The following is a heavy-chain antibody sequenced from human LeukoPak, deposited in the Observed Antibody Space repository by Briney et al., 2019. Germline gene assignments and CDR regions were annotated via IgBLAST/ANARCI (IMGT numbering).Heavy chain of an antibody. J-gene: IGHJ4*02. CDR1: GYTFTSYG. V-gene: IGHV1-18*01. Sequence: ASVKVSCKASGYTFTSYGISWVRQAPGQGLEWMGGISAYNGNTNYAQKLQGRVTMTTDTSTSTAYMELRSLRSDDTAVYYCARDRGGIAVAGTDYWGQGTLVTVSS. CDR2: ISAYNGNT. D-gene: IGHD6-19*01. CDR3: ARDRGGIAVAGTDY.